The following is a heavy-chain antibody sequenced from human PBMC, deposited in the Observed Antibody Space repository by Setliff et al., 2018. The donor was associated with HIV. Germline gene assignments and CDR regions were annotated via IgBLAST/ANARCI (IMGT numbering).Heavy chain of an antibody. V-gene: IGHV3-21*01. D-gene: IGHD3-9*01. CDR2: ISSSRSYI. CDR1: GFTFSSYS. J-gene: IGHJ6*02. CDR3: ARGGRLQYFDSPSEGMDV. Sequence: GGSLRLSCAASGFTFSSYSMNWVRQAPGKGLEWVSSISSSRSYIYYADSLKGRFTISRDTSKNNLYLQMNSLRAEDTAVYSCARGGRLQYFDSPSEGMDVLRQGPTVTGLL.